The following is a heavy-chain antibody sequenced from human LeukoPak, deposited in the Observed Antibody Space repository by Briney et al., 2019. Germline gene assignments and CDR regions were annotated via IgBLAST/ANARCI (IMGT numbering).Heavy chain of an antibody. Sequence: SETLSLTCTVSGGSISSYYWSWIRQPPGKGLEWIGYIYYSGSTNYNPSLQSRVTISVDTSKSQFSLKLTSVTAAETAVYYCARSATVTTGYFDYWGQGALVTVSS. CDR1: GGSISSYY. D-gene: IGHD4-17*01. CDR2: IYYSGST. J-gene: IGHJ4*02. CDR3: ARSATVTTGYFDY. V-gene: IGHV4-59*12.